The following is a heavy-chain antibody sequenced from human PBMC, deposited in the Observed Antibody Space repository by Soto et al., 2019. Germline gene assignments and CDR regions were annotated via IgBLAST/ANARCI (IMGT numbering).Heavy chain of an antibody. CDR2: MNPINGAT. CDR3: GRGPSPRAPAGGTPYYYAMGV. Sequence: GASVKVSCKASGYDFTAYDINWVRQASGQGREWMGWMNPINGATGTARRFQGRVSLSRNTATGTAYLELTSLRSDDTAVYYCGRGPSPRAPAGGTPYYYAMGVWGQGTTVTVSS. V-gene: IGHV1-8*02. CDR1: GYDFTAYD. D-gene: IGHD2-15*01. J-gene: IGHJ6*02.